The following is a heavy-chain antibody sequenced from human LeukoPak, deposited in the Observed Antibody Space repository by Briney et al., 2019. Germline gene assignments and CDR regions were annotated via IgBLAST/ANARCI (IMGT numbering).Heavy chain of an antibody. J-gene: IGHJ4*02. Sequence: GGSLRLSCAASGFTFSSYAMHWVRQAPGKGLERVAVISYDGSNKYYADSVKGRFTISRDNSKNTLYLQMNSLRAEDAAVYCCAREGNYYDSSGSFDYWGQGTLVTVSS. D-gene: IGHD3-22*01. CDR2: ISYDGSNK. CDR3: AREGNYYDSSGSFDY. V-gene: IGHV3-30-3*01. CDR1: GFTFSSYA.